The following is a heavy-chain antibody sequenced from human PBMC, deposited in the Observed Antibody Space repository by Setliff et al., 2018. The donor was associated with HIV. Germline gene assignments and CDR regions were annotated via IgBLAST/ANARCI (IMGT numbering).Heavy chain of an antibody. CDR1: GGSISSWY. V-gene: IGHV4-34*12. CDR3: VRQADCGGDCVLGY. J-gene: IGHJ4*02. CDR2: IIPSGST. Sequence: SETLSLTCTISGGSISSWYWTWIRQPPGKGLEWIGEIIPSGSTNYNPSLKSRVTMSIDTSKSQFSLKLSSVTAADTAVYYCVRQADCGGDCVLGYWGQGTLVTVSS. D-gene: IGHD2-21*02.